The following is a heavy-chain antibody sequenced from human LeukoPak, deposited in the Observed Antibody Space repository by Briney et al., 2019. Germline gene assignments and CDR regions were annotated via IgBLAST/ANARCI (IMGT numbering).Heavy chain of an antibody. D-gene: IGHD3-10*01. J-gene: IGHJ5*02. CDR1: GYTFTSYG. CDR2: ISAYNGNT. V-gene: IGHV1-18*01. CDR3: AREKYYGSGSYEFDR. Sequence: ASVKVSCKASGYTFTSYGISWVRQAPGQGLEWMGWISAYNGNTNYAQKLQGRVTMTTDTSTSTAYMELRSLRSDDTAVYYCAREKYYGSGSYEFDRWGQGTRVTVSS.